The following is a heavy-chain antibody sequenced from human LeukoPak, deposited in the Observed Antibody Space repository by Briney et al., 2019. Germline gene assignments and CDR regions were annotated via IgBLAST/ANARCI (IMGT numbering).Heavy chain of an antibody. CDR3: ARLYYGSGAY. V-gene: IGHV3-53*01. D-gene: IGHD3-10*01. CDR1: GFTVSSNY. J-gene: IGHJ4*02. CDR2: IYSGGST. Sequence: GGSLGLSCAASGFTVSSNYMSWVRQAPGKGLEWVSVIYSGGSTYYADSVKGRFTISRDNSKNTLYLQMNSLRAEDTAVYYCARLYYGSGAYWGQGTLVTVSS.